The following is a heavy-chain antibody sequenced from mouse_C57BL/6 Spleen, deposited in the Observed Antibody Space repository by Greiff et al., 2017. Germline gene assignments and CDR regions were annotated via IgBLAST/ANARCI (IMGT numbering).Heavy chain of an antibody. J-gene: IGHJ3*01. V-gene: IGHV1-9*01. D-gene: IGHD2-4*01. CDR1: GYTFTGYW. CDR2: ILPGSGST. CDR3: ARGEYYDYVSFAY. Sequence: VQLQQSGAELMKPGASVKLSCKATGYTFTGYWIEWVKQRPGHGLEWIGEILPGSGSTNYNEKFKGKATFTADTSSNTAYIQLSGLTTEDSAIYYGARGEYYDYVSFAYWGQGALVTVSA.